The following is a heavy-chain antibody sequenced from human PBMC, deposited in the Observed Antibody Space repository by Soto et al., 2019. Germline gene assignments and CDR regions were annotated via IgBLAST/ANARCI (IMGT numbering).Heavy chain of an antibody. CDR2: ISSSSSTI. J-gene: IGHJ4*02. V-gene: IGHV3-48*02. D-gene: IGHD3-22*01. CDR3: ARGGYYYDSSGYPYYFDY. Sequence: GGSLRLSCAASGFTFSSYSMNWVRQAPGKGLEWVSYISSSSSTIYYADSVKGRFTISRGNAKNSLYLQMNSLRDEDTAVYYCARGGYYYDSSGYPYYFDYWGQGTLVTVSS. CDR1: GFTFSSYS.